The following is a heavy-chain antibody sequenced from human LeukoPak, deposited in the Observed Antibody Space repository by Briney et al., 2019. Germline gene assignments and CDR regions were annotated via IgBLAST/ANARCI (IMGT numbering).Heavy chain of an antibody. D-gene: IGHD2-2*02. Sequence: TSETLSLTCTVSGGSISSYYWSWIRQPAGKELEWIGRIYTSGSTNYNPSLKSRVTMSVDTSKNQFSLKLSSVTAADTAVYYCARDPLVVVPAAIRHGWYGFDPWGQGTLVTVSS. V-gene: IGHV4-4*07. J-gene: IGHJ5*02. CDR3: ARDPLVVVPAAIRHGWYGFDP. CDR2: IYTSGST. CDR1: GGSISSYY.